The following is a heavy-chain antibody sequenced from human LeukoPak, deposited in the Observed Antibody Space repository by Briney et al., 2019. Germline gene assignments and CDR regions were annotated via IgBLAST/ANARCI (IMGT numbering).Heavy chain of an antibody. D-gene: IGHD2-15*01. Sequence: SETLSLTCTVSGGSISSYHWSWIRQPPGKGLEWLGYIYYSGSTNDNPSLKSRVTISVDTSKSQFSLKLTSVTAADTAVYYCARRDGYCSGGTRGYFYMDVWGKGTTVTVSS. CDR1: GGSISSYH. J-gene: IGHJ6*03. CDR3: ARRDGYCSGGTRGYFYMDV. V-gene: IGHV4-59*08. CDR2: IYYSGST.